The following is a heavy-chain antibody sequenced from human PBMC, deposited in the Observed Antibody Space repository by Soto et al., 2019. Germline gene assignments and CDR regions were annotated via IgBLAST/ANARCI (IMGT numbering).Heavy chain of an antibody. V-gene: IGHV3-9*01. CDR3: AKGTKYCSSGVCSDFDY. J-gene: IGHJ4*02. D-gene: IGHD2-8*01. CDR2: INWNSGNI. CDR1: GFSFDEYA. Sequence: EVQVAESGGGSVQPGRSLRLSCEASGFSFDEYAMHWVRQVPGKGLEWVSSINWNSGNIGYAASVRGRFTISRDNAKNSLYLQMNSLRPEDTAFYYCAKGTKYCSSGVCSDFDYWGQGTLVTVSS.